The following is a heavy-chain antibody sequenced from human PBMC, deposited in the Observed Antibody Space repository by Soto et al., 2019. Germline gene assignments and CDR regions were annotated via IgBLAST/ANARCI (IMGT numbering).Heavy chain of an antibody. Sequence: SETLSLTCTVAGGYISSSSYYWGWIRKPPGKGLEWIGSIYYSGSTYYNPSLKSRVTISVDTSKNQFSLKLSSVTAADTAVYYCARQRAVAGVYYYYGMDVWGQGTTVTVSS. CDR2: IYYSGST. J-gene: IGHJ6*02. CDR3: ARQRAVAGVYYYYGMDV. V-gene: IGHV4-39*01. CDR1: GGYISSSSYY. D-gene: IGHD6-19*01.